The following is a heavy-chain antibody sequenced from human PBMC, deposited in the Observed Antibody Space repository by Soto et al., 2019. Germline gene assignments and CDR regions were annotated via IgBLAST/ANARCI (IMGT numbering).Heavy chain of an antibody. J-gene: IGHJ6*02. CDR3: AKDKVEWLPGSSAAAV. Sequence: GLSMRVRWGAAGLTCSNLGIRRVSKAPGKGLEWVSALSGTGGTTYYADSVKGRFTVSRDNSENTLSLEMNSLRAEDTAVYYCAKDKVEWLPGSSAAAVWLHGTSVTVS. V-gene: IGHV3-23*01. D-gene: IGHD3-3*01. CDR2: LSGTGGTT. CDR1: GLTCSNLG.